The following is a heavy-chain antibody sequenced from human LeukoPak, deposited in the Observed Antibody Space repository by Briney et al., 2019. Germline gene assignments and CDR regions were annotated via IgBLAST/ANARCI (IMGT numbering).Heavy chain of an antibody. CDR1: GGSISTYS. Sequence: PSETLSLTCTVSGGSISTYSWSWIRQPPGKGLEWIGYITYSGTTNYNPSLKSRVTMSVDTSMNQFSLNLSSVTAADTAVFYCARYGSGSYLDYWGQGTLVTVSS. J-gene: IGHJ4*02. CDR3: ARYGSGSYLDY. CDR2: ITYSGTT. D-gene: IGHD3-10*01. V-gene: IGHV4-59*12.